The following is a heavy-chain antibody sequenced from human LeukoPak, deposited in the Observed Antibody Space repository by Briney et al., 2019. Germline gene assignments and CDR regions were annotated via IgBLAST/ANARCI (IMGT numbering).Heavy chain of an antibody. V-gene: IGHV3-53*01. CDR1: GSTVSSNY. CDR2: IYSGGST. CDR3: ARGHTEDYDFWSGAPPEYYYYMDV. Sequence: GGSLRLSCAASGSTVSSNYMSWVRQAPGKGLEWVSVIYSGGSTYYADSVKGRFTISRDNSKNTLYLQMNSLRAEDTAVYYCARGHTEDYDFWSGAPPEYYYYMDVWGKGTTVTVSS. J-gene: IGHJ6*03. D-gene: IGHD3-3*01.